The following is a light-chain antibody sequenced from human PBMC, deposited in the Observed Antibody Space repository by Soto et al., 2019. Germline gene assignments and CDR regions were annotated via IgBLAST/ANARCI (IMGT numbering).Light chain of an antibody. Sequence: DIQMTQSPSSLSASVGDRFTITCLASQGISNYLAWYQQKPGKVPKLLIYAASTLQSGVPSRFSGSGSGTDFALTVTSLQPEDVATYYCQRYDSNPFTFGQGTRLEIK. CDR2: AAS. J-gene: IGKJ5*01. V-gene: IGKV1-27*01. CDR1: QGISNY. CDR3: QRYDSNPFT.